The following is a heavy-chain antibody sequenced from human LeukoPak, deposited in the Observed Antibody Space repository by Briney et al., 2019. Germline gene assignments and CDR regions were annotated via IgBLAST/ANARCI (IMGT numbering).Heavy chain of an antibody. V-gene: IGHV4-61*01. CDR1: GGSVSSGSCY. CDR2: IYYSGST. CDR3: ARDSGPYNPVLLWFGEFSNYGMDV. J-gene: IGHJ6*02. D-gene: IGHD3-10*01. Sequence: PSETLSLTCTVSGGSVSSGSCYWSWIRQPPGKGLEWIGYIYYSGSTNYNPSLKSRVTISVDTSKNQFSLKLSSVTAADTAVYYCARDSGPYNPVLLWFGEFSNYGMDVWGQGTTVTVSS.